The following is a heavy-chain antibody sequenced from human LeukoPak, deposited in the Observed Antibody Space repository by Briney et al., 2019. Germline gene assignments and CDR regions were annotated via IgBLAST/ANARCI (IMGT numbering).Heavy chain of an antibody. D-gene: IGHD3-10*01. CDR3: AGGYYYSGTYYLSFFDY. V-gene: IGHV3-7*01. Sequence: GGSLRLSCAASGFTFNKYWLTWVRQAPGKGLEWVASINQDDSQIYYLESVEGRFTITRDNAKNSLHLQMNSLRAEDTAIYYCAGGYYYSGTYYLSFFDYWGQGTLVTVSS. J-gene: IGHJ4*02. CDR2: INQDDSQI. CDR1: GFTFNKYW.